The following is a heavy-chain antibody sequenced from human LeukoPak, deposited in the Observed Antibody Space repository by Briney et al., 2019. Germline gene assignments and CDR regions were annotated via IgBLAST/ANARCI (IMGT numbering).Heavy chain of an antibody. J-gene: IGHJ6*03. CDR2: IRSRSNDYAT. CDR1: GFTSWSSA. Sequence: GGSLKLSCAASGFTSWSSAVHWVRQAPGKGLEWVGRIRSRSNDYATAYAASVEGRFTISRDDSKNMAFLQMSSLTTEDTAVYYCTRTVDIVVTYYVDVWGKGTTVTVSS. V-gene: IGHV3-73*01. CDR3: TRTVDIVVTYYVDV. D-gene: IGHD2-21*01.